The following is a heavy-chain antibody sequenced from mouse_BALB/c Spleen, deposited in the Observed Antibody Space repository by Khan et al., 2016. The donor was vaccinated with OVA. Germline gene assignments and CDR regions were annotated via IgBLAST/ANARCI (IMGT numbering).Heavy chain of an antibody. CDR2: IFPGSGTP. J-gene: IGHJ3*01. Sequence: QVQLQQSVPELVNPGASLKVSCKASGYTFTDYIIGWVKQSTRQGLEWIGDIFPGSGTPYYNEKFKDKATLTADKSSNTAYMQHSSLTSENSAVYFCARGGDSVFAYWGQGTLVTVSA. V-gene: IGHV1-77*01. CDR3: ARGGDSVFAY. CDR1: GYTFTDYI. D-gene: IGHD2-13*01.